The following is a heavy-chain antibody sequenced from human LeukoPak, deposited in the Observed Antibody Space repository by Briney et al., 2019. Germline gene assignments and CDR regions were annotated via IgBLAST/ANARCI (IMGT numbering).Heavy chain of an antibody. CDR2: ISSSSSAI. Sequence: GGSLRLSCAASGFSFSSHSMNWVRQAPGKGLEWVAYISSSSSAIYYADSVKGRFTISRDNAGTSLYLQMNSLRAEDTAVYYCAVDYGMDVWGQGTTVTVSS. CDR3: AVDYGMDV. V-gene: IGHV3-48*01. J-gene: IGHJ6*02. CDR1: GFSFSSHS.